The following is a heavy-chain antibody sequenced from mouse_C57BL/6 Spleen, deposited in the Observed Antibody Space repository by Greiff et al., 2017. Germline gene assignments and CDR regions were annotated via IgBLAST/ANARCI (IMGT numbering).Heavy chain of an antibody. Sequence: EVHLVESGGGLVKPGGSLKLSCAASGFTFSDYGMHWVRQAPEKGLEWVAYISSGSSTIYYADTVKGRFTISRDNAKNTLCLQMTSLRSEDTAMYYCAAPSYYDGSSYRAMDYWGQGTSVTVSS. J-gene: IGHJ4*01. CDR1: GFTFSDYG. CDR2: ISSGSSTI. V-gene: IGHV5-17*01. D-gene: IGHD1-1*01. CDR3: AAPSYYDGSSYRAMDY.